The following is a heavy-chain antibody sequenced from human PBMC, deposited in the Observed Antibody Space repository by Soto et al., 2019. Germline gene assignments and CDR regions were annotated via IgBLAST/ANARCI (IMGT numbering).Heavy chain of an antibody. CDR1: GYTFTTYT. J-gene: IGHJ4*02. CDR2: INAGNGNT. Sequence: ASVKVSCKASGYTFTTYTVQWVRQAPGQRLEWMGWINAGNGNTKYSQKFQGRVTMTRDTSATTVYMELSSLRSEDTAVYYCARDGTGGYAVRLDYWGQGTLVTVSS. V-gene: IGHV1-3*01. D-gene: IGHD3-22*01. CDR3: ARDGTGGYAVRLDY.